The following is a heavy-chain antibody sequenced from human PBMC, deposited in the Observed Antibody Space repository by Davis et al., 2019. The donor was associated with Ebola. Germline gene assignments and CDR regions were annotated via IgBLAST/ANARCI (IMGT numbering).Heavy chain of an antibody. J-gene: IGHJ4*02. V-gene: IGHV3-30*18. CDR1: GFTFSSYG. D-gene: IGHD5-18*01. Sequence: GGSLRLSCAASGFTFSSYGMHWVRQAPGKGLEWVAVISYDGSNKYYADSVKGRFTISRDNSKNTLYLQVNSLRAEDTAVYYCAKEFSWIQLWSGYFDYWGQGTLATVSS. CDR2: ISYDGSNK. CDR3: AKEFSWIQLWSGYFDY.